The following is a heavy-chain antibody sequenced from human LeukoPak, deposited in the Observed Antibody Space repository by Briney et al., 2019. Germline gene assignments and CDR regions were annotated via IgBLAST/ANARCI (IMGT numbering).Heavy chain of an antibody. Sequence: GGSLRLSCAASGFTFSSYGMHWVRQAPGKGLEWVAFIRYDGSNKYYADSVKGRFTISRDNSKNTLYLQMNSLRAEDTAVYYCATMAGGPLNYDILTGYYIQKDYWGQGTLVTVSS. J-gene: IGHJ4*02. V-gene: IGHV3-30*02. D-gene: IGHD3-9*01. CDR3: ATMAGGPLNYDILTGYYIQKDY. CDR1: GFTFSSYG. CDR2: IRYDGSNK.